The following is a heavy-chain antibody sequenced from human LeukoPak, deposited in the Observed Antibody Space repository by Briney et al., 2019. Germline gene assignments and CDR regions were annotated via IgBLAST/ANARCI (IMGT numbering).Heavy chain of an antibody. V-gene: IGHV3-7*01. CDR1: GFTFSRYW. CDR2: IKQDGSEK. D-gene: IGHD6-19*01. Sequence: GGSLRLFCAASGFTFSRYWMSWVRQPPGQGLQWVAIIKQDGSEKYYMDSGKGRFTISRDNAKNSLFLQMHSLRAEDTAVYYCARVGAVAGTVLDYWGQGTLVTVSS. J-gene: IGHJ4*02. CDR3: ARVGAVAGTVLDY.